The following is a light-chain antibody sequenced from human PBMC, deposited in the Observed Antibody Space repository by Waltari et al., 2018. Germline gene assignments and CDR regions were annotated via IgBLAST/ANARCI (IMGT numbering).Light chain of an antibody. CDR3: QQRRRWPLT. V-gene: IGKV3-11*01. CDR2: DTS. J-gene: IGKJ4*01. Sequence: EIVLTQSPATLSLSPGERATLSCRASQTVDTYLAWYHQRPGQAPRLLIYDTSNRATGIPDRVSGSGSETDFTLTISSLEPEDFAVYYCQQRRRWPLTFGGGSKVEI. CDR1: QTVDTY.